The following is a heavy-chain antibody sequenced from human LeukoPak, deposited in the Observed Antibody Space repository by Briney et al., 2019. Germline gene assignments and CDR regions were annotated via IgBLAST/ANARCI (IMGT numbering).Heavy chain of an antibody. CDR2: INHSGST. V-gene: IGHV4-34*01. CDR1: GGSISSYY. Sequence: PSETLSLTCTVSGGSISSYYWSWIRQPPGKGLEWIGEINHSGSTNYNPSLKSRVTISVDTSKNQFSLKLSSVTAADTAVYYCASARDSSQNDYWGQGTLVTVSS. J-gene: IGHJ4*02. CDR3: ASARDSSQNDY. D-gene: IGHD6-13*01.